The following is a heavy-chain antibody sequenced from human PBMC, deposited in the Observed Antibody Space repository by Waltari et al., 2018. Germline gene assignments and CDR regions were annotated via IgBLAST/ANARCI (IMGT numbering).Heavy chain of an antibody. CDR2: INHSGST. D-gene: IGHD2-15*01. CDR3: ARAPDIVVVVAARGAFDY. V-gene: IGHV4-34*01. J-gene: IGHJ4*02. CDR1: GGSFSGSY. Sequence: QVQLQPWGAGLLKPSEPLSLTCAVYGGSFSGSYWSWLRPPPGRGLEWIGEINHSGSTNYNPSLKSRVTISVDTSKNQFSLKLSSVTAADTAVYYCARAPDIVVVVAARGAFDYWGQGTLVTVSS.